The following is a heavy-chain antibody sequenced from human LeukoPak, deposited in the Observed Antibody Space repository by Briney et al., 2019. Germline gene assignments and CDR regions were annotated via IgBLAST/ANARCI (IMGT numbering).Heavy chain of an antibody. CDR1: GFTFDDYG. D-gene: IGHD3-10*02. V-gene: IGHV3-20*04. CDR3: AREAYYYVLRADYYYYYYMDV. CDR2: INWNGGST. Sequence: PGGSLRLSCAASGFTFDDYGMSWVRQAPGKGLEWVSGINWNGGSTGYADSVKGRFTISRDNAKNSLYLQMNSLRAEDTALYYCAREAYYYVLRADYYYYYYMDVWGKGTTVTVSS. J-gene: IGHJ6*03.